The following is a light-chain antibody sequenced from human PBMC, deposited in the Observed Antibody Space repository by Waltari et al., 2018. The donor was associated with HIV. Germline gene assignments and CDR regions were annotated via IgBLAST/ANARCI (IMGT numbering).Light chain of an antibody. Sequence: DIVLTQSPATLSVSPGEGATLSCRASQSVGSNLAWYQQKPGQAPRLLIDGASTRATGTPARVSGGGSGTEFTLTISSLQSEDFAVYYCQQYSNWPPGPLTFGGGTKVEIK. CDR2: GAS. J-gene: IGKJ4*01. CDR3: QQYSNWPPGPLT. CDR1: QSVGSN. V-gene: IGKV3-15*01.